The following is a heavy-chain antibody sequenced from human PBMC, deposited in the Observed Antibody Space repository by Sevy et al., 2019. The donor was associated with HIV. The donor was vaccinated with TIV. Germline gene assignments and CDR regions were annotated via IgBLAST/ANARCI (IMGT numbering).Heavy chain of an antibody. CDR1: GFTFSSYA. J-gene: IGHJ5*02. CDR2: ISYDGSNK. CDR3: ARDGARQGVVVAASWFDP. V-gene: IGHV3-30-3*01. D-gene: IGHD2-15*01. Sequence: GSLRLSCAASGFTFSSYAMHWVRQAPGKGLEWVAVISYDGSNKYYADSVKGRFTISRDNSKNTLYLQMNSLRAEDTAVYYCARDGARQGVVVAASWFDPWGQGTLVTVSS.